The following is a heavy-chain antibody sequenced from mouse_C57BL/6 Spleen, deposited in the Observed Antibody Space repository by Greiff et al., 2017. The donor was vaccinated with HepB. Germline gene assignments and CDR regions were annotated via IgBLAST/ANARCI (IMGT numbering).Heavy chain of an antibody. CDR3: AREDAMDY. CDR1: GYTFTDYY. Sequence: QVQLQQSGAELVRPGASVKLSCKASGYTFTDYYINWVKQRHGQGLEWIARIDPESGNTYYNEKFKGKATLTAEKSSSTAYMQLSSLTSEDSAVYFGAREDAMDYWGQGTSVTVSS. V-gene: IGHV1-76*01. CDR2: IDPESGNT. J-gene: IGHJ4*01.